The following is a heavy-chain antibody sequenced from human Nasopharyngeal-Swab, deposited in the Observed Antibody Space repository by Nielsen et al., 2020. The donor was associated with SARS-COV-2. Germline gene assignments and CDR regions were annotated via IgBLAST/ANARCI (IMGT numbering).Heavy chain of an antibody. CDR1: GFTFSSYW. V-gene: IGHV3-74*01. D-gene: IGHD6-6*01. CDR3: ARVGYSSSPGGWFDP. CDR2: INSDGSST. Sequence: GESLKISCAASGFTFSSYWMHWVRQAPGKGLVWVSRINSDGSSTSYADSVKGRFTISRDNAKNTLYLQMNSLRAEDTAVYYCARVGYSSSPGGWFDPWSQGTLVTVSS. J-gene: IGHJ5*02.